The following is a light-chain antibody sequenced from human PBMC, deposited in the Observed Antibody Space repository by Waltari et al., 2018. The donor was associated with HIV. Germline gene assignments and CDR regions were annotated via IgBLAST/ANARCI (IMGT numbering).Light chain of an antibody. Sequence: QSVLTQPPSVSAAPGQKVTISCSVSSTFGNAFVSWYQHLPGSAPKLLIYDNNKRPSGISDRFSGSKSGTSATLGITGLQTGDEADYYCGTWDASLSVGVFGGGTKLTVL. CDR3: GTWDASLSVGV. CDR1: SSTFGNAF. J-gene: IGLJ3*02. CDR2: DNN. V-gene: IGLV1-51*01.